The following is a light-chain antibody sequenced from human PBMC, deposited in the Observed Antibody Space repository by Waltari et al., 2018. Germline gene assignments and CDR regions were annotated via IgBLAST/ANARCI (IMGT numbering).Light chain of an antibody. CDR2: AVS. CDR1: QSISSL. V-gene: IGKV1-39*01. Sequence: DLQMTQPPSSPSASVGSSITTTYRASQSISSLLSWHQKKPRTAHKLMIYAVSSLQSGVPSSFSGSGSGTDFTFIISSLQPEDFATYYCQQNNSTPYTFGQGTKLEIK. CDR3: QQNNSTPYT. J-gene: IGKJ2*01.